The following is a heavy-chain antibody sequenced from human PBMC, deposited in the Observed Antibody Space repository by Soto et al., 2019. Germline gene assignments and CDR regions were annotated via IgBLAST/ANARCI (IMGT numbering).Heavy chain of an antibody. CDR1: GYSISLGYY. D-gene: IGHD3-10*01. CDR2: INHSGST. J-gene: IGHJ6*02. CDR3: ARGRDYYGSGSYYFPLGYYYYGMDV. Sequence: PSETLSLTCAVSGYSISLGYYWGWIRQPPGKGLEWIGEINHSGSTNYNPSLKSRVTISVDTSKNQFSLKLSSVTAADTAVYYCARGRDYYGSGSYYFPLGYYYYGMDVWGQGTTVTVSS. V-gene: IGHV4-38-2*01.